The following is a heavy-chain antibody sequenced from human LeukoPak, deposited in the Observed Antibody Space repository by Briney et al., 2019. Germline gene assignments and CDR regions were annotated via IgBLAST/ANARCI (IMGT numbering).Heavy chain of an antibody. CDR3: ARDPKHYHCYYYMDV. V-gene: IGHV3-11*04. CDR1: GFTFSDYY. CDR2: ISSSGSTI. J-gene: IGHJ6*03. Sequence: GGSLRLSCAASGFTFSDYYMSWIRQAPGKGLEWVSYISSSGSTIYYADSVKGRFTISRDNAKNSLYLQMNSLRAEDTAVYYCARDPKHYHCYYYMDVWGKGTTVTVSS.